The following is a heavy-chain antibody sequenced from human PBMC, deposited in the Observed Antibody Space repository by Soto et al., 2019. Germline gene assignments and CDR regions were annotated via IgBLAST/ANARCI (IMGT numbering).Heavy chain of an antibody. CDR2: ISYDGSNK. D-gene: IGHD1-1*01. CDR3: ARDLDSTGTPASLDY. J-gene: IGHJ4*02. V-gene: IGHV3-30-3*01. CDR1: GFTFSSYA. Sequence: VGSLRLSCAASGFTFSSYAMHWVRQAPGKGLEWVAVISYDGSNKYYADSVKGRFTISRDNSKNTLYLQMNSLRAEDTAVYYCARDLDSTGTPASLDYWGQGTLVTVSS.